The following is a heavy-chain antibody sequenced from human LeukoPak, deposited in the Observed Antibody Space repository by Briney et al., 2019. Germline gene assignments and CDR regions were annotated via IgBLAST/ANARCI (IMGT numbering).Heavy chain of an antibody. J-gene: IGHJ4*02. D-gene: IGHD1-1*01. CDR2: ISSSGSSV. CDR1: GFTFSRHT. V-gene: IGHV3-48*03. CDR3: ARVYWNYFDY. Sequence: PGGSLRLSCVASGFTFSRHTIHWVRQARGKGLEWVSYISSSGSSVNYADSVKGRFTISRDNAKNSLYLQMNNLRAEDTAVYYCARVYWNYFDYWGQGTLVTVSS.